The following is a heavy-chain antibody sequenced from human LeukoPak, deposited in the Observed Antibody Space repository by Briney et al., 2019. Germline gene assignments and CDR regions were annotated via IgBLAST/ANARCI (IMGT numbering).Heavy chain of an antibody. V-gene: IGHV4-59*01. Sequence: SETLSLTCTVSGGSISSYYWSWIRQPPGKGLKWIGYIYYSGSTNYNPSLKSRVTISVDTSKNQFSLKLSSVTAADTAVYYCARSVEVWSGPNWFDPWGQGTLVTVSS. D-gene: IGHD3-3*01. CDR3: ARSVEVWSGPNWFDP. CDR2: IYYSGST. J-gene: IGHJ5*02. CDR1: GGSISSYY.